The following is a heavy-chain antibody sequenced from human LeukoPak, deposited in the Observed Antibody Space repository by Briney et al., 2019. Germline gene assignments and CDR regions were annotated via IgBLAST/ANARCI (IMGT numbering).Heavy chain of an antibody. CDR3: ARGGSSSGWYLNWFDP. Sequence: ASVKVSCKASGYTFTGYYMHWVRQAPGQRLEWAGWINPNSGSKNYAQKSQGRVTMTRDTSISTAYMELSRLRSDDTAVYYCARGGSSSGWYLNWFDPWGQGTLVTVSS. D-gene: IGHD6-19*01. CDR1: GYTFTGYY. V-gene: IGHV1-2*02. CDR2: INPNSGSK. J-gene: IGHJ5*02.